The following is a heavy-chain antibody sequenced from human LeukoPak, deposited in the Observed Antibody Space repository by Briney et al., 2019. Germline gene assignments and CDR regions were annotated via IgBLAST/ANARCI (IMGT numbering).Heavy chain of an antibody. V-gene: IGHV3-48*01. J-gene: IGHJ4*02. CDR1: GFTCSSYS. Sequence: GGSLRLSCAASGFTCSSYSMNWVRQAPGKGLEGVSHISSSSSTIYYADSGKGRFTISRDNAKNSLYLQMNSLRAEDTAVYYCARAGFTFSDYFGSFFDYWGQGTLVTVSS. CDR3: ARAGFTFSDYFGSFFDY. D-gene: IGHD3-10*01. CDR2: ISSSSSTI.